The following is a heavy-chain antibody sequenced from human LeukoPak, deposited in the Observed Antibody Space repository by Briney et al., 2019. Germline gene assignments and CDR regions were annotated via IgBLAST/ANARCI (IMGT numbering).Heavy chain of an antibody. Sequence: GGSLRLSCAASGFTFSSNYMSWVRQAPGKGLEWVSVIYSGGSTYFADSVRGRFTISRDNSKNTLFLQMNSLRAEDTAVYYCARDRYFDSSGPPRWYYGMDVWGQGTTVTVSS. J-gene: IGHJ6*02. D-gene: IGHD3-22*01. CDR1: GFTFSSNY. CDR2: IYSGGST. V-gene: IGHV3-66*01. CDR3: ARDRYFDSSGPPRWYYGMDV.